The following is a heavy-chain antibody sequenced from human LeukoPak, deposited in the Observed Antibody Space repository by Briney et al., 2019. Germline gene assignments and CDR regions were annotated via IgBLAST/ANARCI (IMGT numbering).Heavy chain of an antibody. CDR1: GYTFTGYY. CDR2: INPNSGGT. Sequence: ASVKVSCKASGYTFTGYYMHWVRQAPGQGLEWMGWINPNSGGTNYAQKFQGRVTMTRDTSISTAYMELGRLRSDDTAVYYCARDMCYYDSSGCLDYWGQGTLVTVSS. CDR3: ARDMCYYDSSGCLDY. J-gene: IGHJ4*02. D-gene: IGHD3-22*01. V-gene: IGHV1-2*02.